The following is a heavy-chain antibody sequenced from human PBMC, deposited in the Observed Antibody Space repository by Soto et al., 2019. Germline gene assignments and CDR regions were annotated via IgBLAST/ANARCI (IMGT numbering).Heavy chain of an antibody. CDR1: GFTFSSYA. CDR2: ISYDGSNK. CDR3: AREKYSSSDY. J-gene: IGHJ4*02. V-gene: IGHV3-30-3*01. D-gene: IGHD6-6*01. Sequence: QVQLVESGGGVVQPGRSLRLSCAASGFTFSSYAMHWVRQAPGKGLEWVAVISYDGSNKYYADSVKGRFTISRDNSKNTLYLQMNSLRAEDTAVYYCAREKYSSSDYWGQGTLFTVSS.